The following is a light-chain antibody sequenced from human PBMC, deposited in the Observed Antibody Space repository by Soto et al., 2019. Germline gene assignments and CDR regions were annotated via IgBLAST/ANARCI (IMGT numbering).Light chain of an antibody. CDR2: GAS. CDR3: QQYIRWPLT. Sequence: EIVLTQSPDTLSLSPGESATLSCRASQSVRSSYLAWYQQTPGQAPSLLIYGASTRATGTPARFSGSGSGTEFTLTISSLQSEDFAVYYCQQYIRWPLTFGGGTKVHIK. CDR1: QSVRSSY. V-gene: IGKV3-15*01. J-gene: IGKJ4*01.